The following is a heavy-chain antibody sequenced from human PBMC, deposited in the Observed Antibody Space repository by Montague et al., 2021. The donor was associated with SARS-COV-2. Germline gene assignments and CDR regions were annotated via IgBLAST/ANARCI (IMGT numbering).Heavy chain of an antibody. D-gene: IGHD3-10*01. CDR1: GGSISSYN. CDR3: ARHKESLWFGELYLDY. CDR2: IYYSGST. Sequence: SETLSLTCTVSGGSISSYNWCWSRHPPAKGLVWMGYIYYSGSTTNYPSSNSRVIMTVDTSKYQLSLKLSSVTAADTAAYYCARHKESLWFGELYLDYWGQGTLVTVSS. J-gene: IGHJ4*02. V-gene: IGHV4-59*08.